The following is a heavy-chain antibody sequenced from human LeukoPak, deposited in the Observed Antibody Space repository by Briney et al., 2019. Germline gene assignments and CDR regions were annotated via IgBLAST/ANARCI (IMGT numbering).Heavy chain of an antibody. Sequence: SETLSLTCAVYGGSFSGYYWSWIRQPPGKGLEWIGEINHSGSTNYNPSLKSRVTISVDTSKNQFSLNLRSVTAADTAVYYCTRAGYSFGHYDYWGQGTLVTVSS. CDR1: GGSFSGYY. V-gene: IGHV4-34*01. J-gene: IGHJ4*02. CDR2: INHSGST. CDR3: TRAGYSFGHYDY. D-gene: IGHD5-18*01.